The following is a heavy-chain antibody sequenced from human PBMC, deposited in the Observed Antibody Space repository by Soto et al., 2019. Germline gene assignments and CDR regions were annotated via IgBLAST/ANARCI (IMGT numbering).Heavy chain of an antibody. CDR2: INAGNGNT. V-gene: IGHV1-3*01. Sequence: QVQLVQSGAEVKKPGASVKVSCKASGYTFTSYAMHWVRQAPGQRLEWMGWINAGNGNTKYSQKFQGRVTITRDTSASTAYMELSSLRSEDTAVYYCARPHGGSSGWYKGYFDYWGQGTLVTVSS. D-gene: IGHD6-19*01. J-gene: IGHJ4*02. CDR1: GYTFTSYA. CDR3: ARPHGGSSGWYKGYFDY.